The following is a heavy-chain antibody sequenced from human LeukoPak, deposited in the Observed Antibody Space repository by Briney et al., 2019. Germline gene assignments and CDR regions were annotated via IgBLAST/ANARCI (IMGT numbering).Heavy chain of an antibody. V-gene: IGHV3-20*04. J-gene: IGHJ4*02. Sequence: GRSLRLSCAASGFTFDDYGMSWVRQAPGKGLEWVSGINWNGGSTGYADAVEGRFTVSRDNAKNSLYLQMNSLRAEDTALYYCARVLDPGPAPIVGASYFDYWGQGTLVTVSS. CDR2: INWNGGST. CDR1: GFTFDDYG. CDR3: ARVLDPGPAPIVGASYFDY. D-gene: IGHD1-26*01.